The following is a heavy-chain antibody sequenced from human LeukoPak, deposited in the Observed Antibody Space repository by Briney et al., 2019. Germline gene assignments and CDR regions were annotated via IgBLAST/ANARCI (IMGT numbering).Heavy chain of an antibody. D-gene: IGHD6-13*01. V-gene: IGHV4-4*02. CDR3: ARRPGYSSSWYRTVSYYMDV. CDR2: IYHSGST. Sequence: PSETLSLTCAVSGGSISSSNWWSWVRQPPGKGLEWIGEIYHSGSTNYNPSLRSRVTISVDTSKNQFSLKLSSVTAADTAVYYCARRPGYSSSWYRTVSYYMDVWGKGTTVTVSS. J-gene: IGHJ6*03. CDR1: GGSISSSNW.